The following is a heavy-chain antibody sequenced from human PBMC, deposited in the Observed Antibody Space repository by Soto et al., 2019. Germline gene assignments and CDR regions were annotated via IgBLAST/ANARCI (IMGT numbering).Heavy chain of an antibody. J-gene: IGHJ6*02. CDR2: IWYDGSNK. D-gene: IGHD6-13*01. CDR1: GFTFSSYG. V-gene: IGHV3-33*01. CDR3: AREGYSSSWLQNYYYYGMDV. Sequence: QVQLVESGGGVVQPGRSLRLSSAASGFTFSSYGMHWVRQAPGKGLESVTVIWYDGSNKYYADSVKGRFTISRDNSKNTLYLQMNSLRAEDTAVYYCAREGYSSSWLQNYYYYGMDVWGQGTTVTVSS.